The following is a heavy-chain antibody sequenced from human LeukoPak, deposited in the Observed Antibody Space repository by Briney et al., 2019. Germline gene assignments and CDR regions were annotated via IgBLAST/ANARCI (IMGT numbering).Heavy chain of an antibody. D-gene: IGHD2-21*01. J-gene: IGHJ4*02. V-gene: IGHV3-53*01. CDR3: TRGGGGSFPHY. CDR2: IYSGGST. CDR1: GFTVSSXX. Sequence: GGSLRLSCAASGFTVSSXXXXXXRQPPGKGLXWVSDIYSGGSTYYADSVKGRFTISRXNSKNTLYLQMNSLRAEDTAVYYCTRGGGGSFPHYWGQGTLVTVSS.